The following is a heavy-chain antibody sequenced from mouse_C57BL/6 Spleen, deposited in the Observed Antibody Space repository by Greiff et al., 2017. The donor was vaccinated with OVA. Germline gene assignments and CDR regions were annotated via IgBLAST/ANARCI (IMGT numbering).Heavy chain of an antibody. Sequence: QVHVKQPGAELVRPGSSVKLSCKASGYTFTSYWMHWVKQRPIQGLEWIGNIDPSDSETHYNQKFKDKATLTVDKSSSTAYMQLSSLTSEDSAVYYCAITTVGYFDYWGQGTTLTVSS. V-gene: IGHV1-52*01. CDR2: IDPSDSET. CDR3: AITTVGYFDY. D-gene: IGHD1-1*01. J-gene: IGHJ2*01. CDR1: GYTFTSYW.